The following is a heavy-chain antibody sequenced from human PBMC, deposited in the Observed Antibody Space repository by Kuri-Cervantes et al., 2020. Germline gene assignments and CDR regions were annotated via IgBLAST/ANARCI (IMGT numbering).Heavy chain of an antibody. J-gene: IGHJ3*02. V-gene: IGHV3-9*01. CDR1: GFTFDDYA. D-gene: IGHD3-22*01. CDR3: VRGSSGKNVGAVDM. Sequence: SLRLSCAASGFTFDDYAMHWVRQAPGKGLEWVSGISWNTDNIDYANSVKGRFTISRDNAKNSLFLQMSSLRAEDTAMYYCVRGSSGKNVGAVDMWGQGTMVTVSS. CDR2: ISWNTDNI.